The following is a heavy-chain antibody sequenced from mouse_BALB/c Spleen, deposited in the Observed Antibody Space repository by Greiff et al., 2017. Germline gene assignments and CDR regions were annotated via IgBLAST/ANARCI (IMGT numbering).Heavy chain of an antibody. D-gene: IGHD2-1*01. CDR3: ARGENGNYVDY. J-gene: IGHJ2*01. V-gene: IGHV1-7*01. CDR2: INPSTGYT. CDR1: GYTFTSYW. Sequence: QVQLQQSGAELAKPGASVKMSCKASGYTFTSYWMHWVKQRPGQGLEWIGYINPSTGYTEYNQKFKDKATLTADKSSSTAYMQLSSLTSEDSAVYYCARGENGNYVDYWGQGTTLTVSS.